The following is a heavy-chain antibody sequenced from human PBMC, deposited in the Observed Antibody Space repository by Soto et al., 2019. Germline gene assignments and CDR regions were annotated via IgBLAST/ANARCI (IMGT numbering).Heavy chain of an antibody. J-gene: IGHJ4*02. Sequence: GGSLRLSCAASGFTFSSYAMSWVRQAPGKGLEWVSAISGSGGSTYYADSVKGRFTISRDNSKNTLYLQMNSLRAEDTAVYYCAKVGVRDYVWGSYRYFDYWGRGTLVTVSS. V-gene: IGHV3-23*01. CDR3: AKVGVRDYVWGSYRYFDY. D-gene: IGHD3-16*02. CDR2: ISGSGGST. CDR1: GFTFSSYA.